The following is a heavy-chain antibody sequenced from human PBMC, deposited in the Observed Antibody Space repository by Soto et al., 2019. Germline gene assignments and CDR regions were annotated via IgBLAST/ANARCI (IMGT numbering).Heavy chain of an antibody. CDR2: ISYDGSNK. V-gene: IGHV3-30-3*01. D-gene: IGHD3-9*01. CDR1: GFTFSSYA. J-gene: IGHJ6*02. Sequence: PGGSLRLSCAASGFTFSSYAMHGVRQAPGKGLEWVAVISYDGSNKYYADSVKGRFTISRDNSKNTLYLQMNSLRAEDTAVYYCARGMADYDILTAPVYYYYGMDVWGQGTTVTVSS. CDR3: ARGMADYDILTAPVYYYYGMDV.